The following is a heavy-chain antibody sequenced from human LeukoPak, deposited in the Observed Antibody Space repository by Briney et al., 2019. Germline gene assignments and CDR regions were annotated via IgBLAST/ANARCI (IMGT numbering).Heavy chain of an antibody. J-gene: IGHJ4*02. CDR3: ATYYESSGYRLDY. CDR1: GVSISSSNW. D-gene: IGHD3-22*01. V-gene: IGHV4-4*02. CDR2: IFHSGST. Sequence: SETLSLTCAVSGVSISSSNWWTWVRQPPGRGLEWIGEIFHSGSTNYNPSLKSRVTMSLDKSKNQFSLQLNSVTATDTAVYYCATYYESSGYRLDYWGQGTLVTVSS.